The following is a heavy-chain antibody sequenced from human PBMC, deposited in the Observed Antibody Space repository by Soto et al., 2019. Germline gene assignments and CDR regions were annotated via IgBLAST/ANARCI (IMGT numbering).Heavy chain of an antibody. D-gene: IGHD3-10*01. J-gene: IGHJ5*02. CDR2: ISHTGST. CDR3: ARAVAPYFGTWFDP. V-gene: IGHV4-30-2*01. CDR1: GGSITSGNSYS. Sequence: QLQLQESGSGLVKPSQTLSLTCAVSGGSITSGNSYSWSWIRQPPGKGLEWIGAISHTGSTSYNPSLNSRLTTSVDKSKNQFSLRLSSVTAADMAVYYCARAVAPYFGTWFDPWGQGILVTVSS.